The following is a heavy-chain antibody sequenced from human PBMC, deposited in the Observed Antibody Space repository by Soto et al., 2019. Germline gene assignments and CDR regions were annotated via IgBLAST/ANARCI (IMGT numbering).Heavy chain of an antibody. CDR1: GFTFSDYA. V-gene: IGHV3-23*01. J-gene: IGHJ4*02. CDR3: AKRMTIGSYYAAFDS. D-gene: IGHD1-26*01. Sequence: EVQLLESGGGLVQPGGSLRLSCAASGFTFSDYAMSWVRQAPGKGLEWVSGISANGGSTYYADSVKGRFTISRDNSKKMLYLQMNSLSAEDTAVYSCAKRMTIGSYYAAFDSWGQGTLVTVSS. CDR2: ISANGGST.